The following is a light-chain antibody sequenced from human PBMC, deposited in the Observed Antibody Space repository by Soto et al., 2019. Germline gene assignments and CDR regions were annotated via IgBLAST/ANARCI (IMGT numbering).Light chain of an antibody. J-gene: IGLJ3*02. CDR2: NNN. Sequence: QSVLTQPPSASGTPGQRVTISCSGSRSNIGNNAVTWYQQFPGTAPKLLIYNNNQRPSGVPDRFSGSKSGTSASLAISGLPAEDGGDYFCGTLDGSLDGRGVFGGGTKLTVL. CDR1: RSNIGNNA. CDR3: GTLDGSLDGRGV. V-gene: IGLV1-44*01.